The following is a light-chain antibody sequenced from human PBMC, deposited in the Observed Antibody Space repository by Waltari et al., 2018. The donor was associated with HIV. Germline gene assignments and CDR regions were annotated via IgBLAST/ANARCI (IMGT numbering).Light chain of an antibody. J-gene: IGLJ2*01. Sequence: QTALTQPASVSGSPGQSITISCIGTSSDVGGYNYVSWYQQHPGKAPKLMIYDVSERPSGVSNRFSGSKSGNTASLTISGLQAEDESDYYCSSHTSSRTLIFGGGTKLTVL. V-gene: IGLV2-14*01. CDR3: SSHTSSRTLI. CDR2: DVS. CDR1: SSDVGGYNY.